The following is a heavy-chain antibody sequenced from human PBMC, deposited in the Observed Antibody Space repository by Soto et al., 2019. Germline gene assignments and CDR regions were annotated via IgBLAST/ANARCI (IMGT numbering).Heavy chain of an antibody. CDR2: LSGSGRTT. V-gene: IGHV3-23*01. Sequence: EVQLLESGGGLVQPGDSLRLSCEVSGFTFSDYAMSWVRRAPGRGLEWVSALSGSGRTTYYADSVKGRFTISRDNSKNTLYLQMSSLRGDDAAVYYCLKGGFKGGTVPSNSRFWGQGTLVTVSS. CDR1: GFTFSDYA. CDR3: LKGGFKGGTVPSNSRF. D-gene: IGHD4-4*01. J-gene: IGHJ4*02.